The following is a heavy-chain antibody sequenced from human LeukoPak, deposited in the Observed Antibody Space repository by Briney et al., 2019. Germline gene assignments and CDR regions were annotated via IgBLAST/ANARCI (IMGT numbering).Heavy chain of an antibody. CDR2: IYSGGST. J-gene: IGHJ5*02. CDR1: GFTVSANY. V-gene: IGHV3-53*01. CDR3: ARQVDFSSGWSNWFDP. D-gene: IGHD6-19*01. Sequence: GGPLRLSCAASGFTVSANYMSWVRQAPGKGLEWVSVIYSGGSTYYADSVKGRFTISRDNSKNTLYLQLNTLRADDTAVYYCARQVDFSSGWSNWFDPWGQGTLVSVSS.